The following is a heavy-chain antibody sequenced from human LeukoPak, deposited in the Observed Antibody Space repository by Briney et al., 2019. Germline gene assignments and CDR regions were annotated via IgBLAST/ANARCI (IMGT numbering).Heavy chain of an antibody. Sequence: PGGSLRLSCAASGFTVSSNYMSWVRQAPGKGLEWVSVIYSGGSTYYADSVKGRLTISRDNSKNTLYLQMNSLRAEDTAVYYCARELGATDYYYYMDVWGKGTTVTVSS. J-gene: IGHJ6*03. V-gene: IGHV3-53*01. CDR3: ARELGATDYYYYMDV. CDR1: GFTVSSNY. D-gene: IGHD1-26*01. CDR2: IYSGGST.